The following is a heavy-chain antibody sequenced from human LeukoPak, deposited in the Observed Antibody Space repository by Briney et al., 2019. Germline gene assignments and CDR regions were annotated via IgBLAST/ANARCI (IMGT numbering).Heavy chain of an antibody. J-gene: IGHJ1*01. V-gene: IGHV3-9*01. CDR1: GFTFNDYA. CDR3: ARVLYYYDSSNPEYFQH. D-gene: IGHD3-22*01. Sequence: PGGSLRLSCAAPGFTFNDYAMHWVRQAPGKGLEWVSGISWNSGTIGYADSVKGRFTISRDNAKNSLYLQMNSLRAEDTAVYYCARVLYYYDSSNPEYFQHWGQGTLVTVSS. CDR2: ISWNSGTI.